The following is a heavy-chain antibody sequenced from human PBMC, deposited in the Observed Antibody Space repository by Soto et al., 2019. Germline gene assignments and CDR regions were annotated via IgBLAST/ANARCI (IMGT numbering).Heavy chain of an antibody. CDR3: AKDSGRGSADYYFDY. D-gene: IGHD3-10*01. V-gene: IGHV3-30*18. CDR2: ISNNGGDR. CDR1: GFTFSSYG. Sequence: GGSLRLSCAGSGFTFSSYGMHWVRQAPGQGLEWVAVISNNGGDRYSADSVKGRFTITRDNFKNTLYLQMTRLRPEETAVYYCAKDSGRGSADYYFDYWGQGTLVTVSS. J-gene: IGHJ4*02.